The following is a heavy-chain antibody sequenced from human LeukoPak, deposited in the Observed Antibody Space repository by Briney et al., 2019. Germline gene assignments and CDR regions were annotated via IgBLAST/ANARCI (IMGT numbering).Heavy chain of an antibody. V-gene: IGHV4-59*01. CDR2: IYYSGST. J-gene: IGHJ3*02. CDR1: GGSISSYY. D-gene: IGHD3-10*01. Sequence: PSETLSLTCTVPGGSISSYYWSWIRQPPGKGLEWIGYIYYSGSTNYNPSLKSRVTISVDTSKNQFSLKLSSVTAADTAVYYCARAGSGYGYAFDIWGQGTMVTVSS. CDR3: ARAGSGYGYAFDI.